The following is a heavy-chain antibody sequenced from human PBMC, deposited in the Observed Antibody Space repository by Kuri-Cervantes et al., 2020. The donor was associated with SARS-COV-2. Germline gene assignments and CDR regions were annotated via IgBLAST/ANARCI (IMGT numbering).Heavy chain of an antibody. CDR2: TNPNSGNT. J-gene: IGHJ4*02. D-gene: IGHD2-15*01. CDR3: ASLGVDCSGGSCWQGFDY. CDR1: GGTFSSYA. V-gene: IGHV1-8*02. Sequence: ASVKVSCKASGGTFSSYAISWVRQATGQGLEWMGWTNPNSGNTNYAQKFQGRVTMTRDTSTSTVYMELSSLRSEDTAVYYCASLGVDCSGGSCWQGFDYWGQGTLVTVSS.